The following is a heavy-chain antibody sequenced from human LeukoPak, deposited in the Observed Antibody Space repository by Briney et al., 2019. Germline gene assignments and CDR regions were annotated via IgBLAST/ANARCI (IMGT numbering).Heavy chain of an antibody. CDR2: ISGYNANA. V-gene: IGHV1-18*01. D-gene: IGHD2-2*01. J-gene: IGHJ5*02. CDR1: GYTLTSYG. CDR3: ARVGRGCSSIRCYWEDWFDP. Sequence: ASPKLSCKASGYTLTSYGVTCIREAPGKRPEWLGWISGYNANAHYAQNVQGRVTLTTDTSTNTAYMELRGLTSDDTAMYYCARVGRGCSSIRCYWEDWFDPWGQGTLVIVSS.